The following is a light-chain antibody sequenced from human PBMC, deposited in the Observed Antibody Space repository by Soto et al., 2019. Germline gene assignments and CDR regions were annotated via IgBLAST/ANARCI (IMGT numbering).Light chain of an antibody. CDR2: EVS. Sequence: QSVLTQPPSVSGSPGQSVTIYCTGTSSDVGSYNRVSWYQQPPGTAPKLMIYEVSNRPSGVPDRFSGSKSGNTASLTISGLQAEDEADYYCSSYTGSNIRYVFGTGTKVTVL. CDR1: SSDVGSYNR. J-gene: IGLJ1*01. V-gene: IGLV2-18*02. CDR3: SSYTGSNIRYV.